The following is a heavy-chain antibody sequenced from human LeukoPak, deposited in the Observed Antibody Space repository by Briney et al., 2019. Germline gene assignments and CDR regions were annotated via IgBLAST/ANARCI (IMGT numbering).Heavy chain of an antibody. CDR1: GGSFSGYY. CDR3: ASTVVTPDAFDI. CDR2: IYYSGST. V-gene: IGHV4-34*01. Sequence: SETLSLTCAVYGGSFSGYYWSWIRQPPGKGLEWIGSIYYSGSTYYNPSLKSRVTISVDTSKNQFSLKLSSVTAADTAVYYCASTVVTPDAFDIWGQGTMVTVSS. J-gene: IGHJ3*02. D-gene: IGHD4-23*01.